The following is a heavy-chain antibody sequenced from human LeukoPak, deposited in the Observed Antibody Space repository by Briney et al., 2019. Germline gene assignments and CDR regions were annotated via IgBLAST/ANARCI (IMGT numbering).Heavy chain of an antibody. Sequence: GGSLRLSCAASGFTFSSYGMHWVRQAPGKGLEWVAVISYDGSNKYYADSVKGRLTISRDNPKNTLYLQMNSLRAEDTAVYYCAKDRFSFSNVVAALQDYWGQGTLVTVSS. J-gene: IGHJ4*02. V-gene: IGHV3-30*18. CDR2: ISYDGSNK. D-gene: IGHD2-15*01. CDR3: AKDRFSFSNVVAALQDY. CDR1: GFTFSSYG.